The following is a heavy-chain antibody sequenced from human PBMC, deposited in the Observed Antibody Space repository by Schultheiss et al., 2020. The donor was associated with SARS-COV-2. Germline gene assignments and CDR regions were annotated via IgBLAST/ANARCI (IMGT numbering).Heavy chain of an antibody. CDR2: IWYDGSNK. CDR3: AREGYSYGYVGY. V-gene: IGHV3-33*08. CDR1: GFTFSGAA. D-gene: IGHD5-18*01. Sequence: GGSLRLSCATSGFTFSGAAMHWVRQASGKGLEWVAVIWYDGSNKYYADSVKGRFTISRDNSKNTLYLQMNSLRAEDTAVYYCAREGYSYGYVGYWGQGTLVTVSS. J-gene: IGHJ4*02.